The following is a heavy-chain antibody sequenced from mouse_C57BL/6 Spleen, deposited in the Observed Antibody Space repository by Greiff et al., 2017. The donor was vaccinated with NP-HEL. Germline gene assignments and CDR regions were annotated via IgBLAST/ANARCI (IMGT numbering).Heavy chain of an antibody. J-gene: IGHJ2*01. CDR2: ISSGGSYT. CDR3: ARVDYGSSFFDY. D-gene: IGHD1-1*01. CDR1: GFTFSSYG. Sequence: EVQRVESGGDLVKPGGSLKLSCAASGFTFSSYGMSWVRQTPDKRLEWVATISSGGSYTYYPDSVKGRFTISRDNAKNTLYLQMSSLKSEDTAMYYCARVDYGSSFFDYWGQGTTLTVSS. V-gene: IGHV5-6*01.